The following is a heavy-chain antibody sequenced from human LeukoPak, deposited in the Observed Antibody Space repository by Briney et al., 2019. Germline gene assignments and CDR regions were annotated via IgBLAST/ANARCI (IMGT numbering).Heavy chain of an antibody. D-gene: IGHD3-16*01. V-gene: IGHV3-23*01. J-gene: IGHJ3*01. CDR3: AKNLGPFDV. CDR1: GFTFNAFA. Sequence: GGSLRLSCAASGFTFNAFAMTWVRQAPGKGLEWVSSIGDAGTYYADSVKGRFTISRDNSKNRLCLQLNSLRAGDTAMYYCAKNLGPFDVRGQGTMVTVSS. CDR2: IGDAGT.